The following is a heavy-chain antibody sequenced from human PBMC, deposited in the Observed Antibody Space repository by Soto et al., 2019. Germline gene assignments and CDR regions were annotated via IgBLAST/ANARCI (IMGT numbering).Heavy chain of an antibody. D-gene: IGHD6-19*01. CDR1: GDSINNSGFY. Sequence: QLQLQESGPGLVKPSETLSLTCTVSGDSINNSGFYWGWIRQPPGKGLEWIGSIFYSGSTYYNSSLQSRVTMSVDTSKNQFSLKLSSVTAADTAVYYCARQRHWLGGLEYWGQGTLVPVSS. J-gene: IGHJ4*02. CDR2: IFYSGST. CDR3: ARQRHWLGGLEY. V-gene: IGHV4-39*01.